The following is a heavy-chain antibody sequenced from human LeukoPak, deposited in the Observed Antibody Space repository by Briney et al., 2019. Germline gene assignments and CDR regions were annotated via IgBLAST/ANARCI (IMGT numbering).Heavy chain of an antibody. Sequence: KPSETLSLTCTISGGSFSSYDWSWIRQPPGRGLEWIGYIYDTGTSNYNPSLSSRVTISLDTSKYLFSLNLTSVTAADKAGYYGARGLTADSWGQGTLVTVSS. CDR2: IYDTGTS. CDR1: GGSFSSYD. V-gene: IGHV4-59*01. D-gene: IGHD5-18*01. J-gene: IGHJ4*02. CDR3: ARGLTADS.